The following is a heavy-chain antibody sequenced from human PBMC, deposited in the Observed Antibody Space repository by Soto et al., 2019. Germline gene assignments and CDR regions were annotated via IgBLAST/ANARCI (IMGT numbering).Heavy chain of an antibody. D-gene: IGHD3-22*01. CDR2: ISSSSSYI. V-gene: IGHV3-21*01. CDR3: ARDNVDSSGYYAQLDY. J-gene: IGHJ4*02. CDR1: GFTFSSYS. Sequence: EVQLVESGGGLVKPGGSLRLSCAASGFTFSSYSMNWVRQAPGKGLEWVSSISSSSSYIYYADSVKGRFTISRDNAKNSLYLPMNSLRAEETAVYYCARDNVDSSGYYAQLDYWGQGTLVTVSS.